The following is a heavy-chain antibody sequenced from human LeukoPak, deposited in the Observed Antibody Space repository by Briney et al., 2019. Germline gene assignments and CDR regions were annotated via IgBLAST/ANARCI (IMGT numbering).Heavy chain of an antibody. CDR3: ARLKYYYDSSGYRAEYFQH. CDR1: GGSISSGSYY. J-gene: IGHJ1*01. CDR2: IYSSGST. V-gene: IGHV4-61*10. Sequence: PSETLSLTCTVSGGSISSGSYYWSWTRQPAGKGLEWIGRIYSSGSTNYNPSLKSRVTISVYTSKNQFSLKLSSVTAADTAVYYCARLKYYYDSSGYRAEYFQHWGQGTLVTVSS. D-gene: IGHD3-22*01.